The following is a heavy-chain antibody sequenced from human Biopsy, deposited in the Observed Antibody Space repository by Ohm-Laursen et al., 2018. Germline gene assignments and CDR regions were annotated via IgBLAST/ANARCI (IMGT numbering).Heavy chain of an antibody. D-gene: IGHD4-17*01. Sequence: LSLTCAASGFTFISYAMTWFRQAPGKGLGWVSTISGNSDIIYDTDSVKGRFTISRDNSKNTLYLQTNSLRADDTSVYYCALAAAQTVTQFDYWGQGTLVTVSS. CDR3: ALAAAQTVTQFDY. V-gene: IGHV3-23*01. J-gene: IGHJ4*02. CDR2: ISGNSDII. CDR1: GFTFISYA.